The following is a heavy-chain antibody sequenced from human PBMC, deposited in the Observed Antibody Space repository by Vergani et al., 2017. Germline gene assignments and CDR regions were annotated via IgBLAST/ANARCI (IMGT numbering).Heavy chain of an antibody. CDR2: IYHSGSA. V-gene: IGHV4-4*02. J-gene: IGHJ4*02. CDR1: GGSISSSNW. CDR3: TRGRERMFDFDY. Sequence: QVQLQESGPGLVKPSGTLSLTCAVSGGSISSSNWWSWVRQPPGKGLEWIGEIYHSGSANYNPSLKSRVTISVDKSKNQCSLKLSSVTDPDTAVYYCTRGRERMFDFDYWGQGTLVTVSS. D-gene: IGHD3-10*02.